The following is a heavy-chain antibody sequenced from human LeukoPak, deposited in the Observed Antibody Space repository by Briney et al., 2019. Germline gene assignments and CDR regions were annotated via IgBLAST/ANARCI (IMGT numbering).Heavy chain of an antibody. CDR2: INHSGST. D-gene: IGHD5-18*01. CDR1: GGSFSGYY. J-gene: IGHJ6*02. Sequence: SETLSLTCAVYGGSFSGYYWTWIRQPPGKGLEWIGEINHSGSTSYNPSLKSRVTISVDTSKNQFSLKLGSVTAADTAVYYCARRTRGYSYGPYYYGMDIWGQGTTITVSS. V-gene: IGHV4-34*01. CDR3: ARRTRGYSYGPYYYGMDI.